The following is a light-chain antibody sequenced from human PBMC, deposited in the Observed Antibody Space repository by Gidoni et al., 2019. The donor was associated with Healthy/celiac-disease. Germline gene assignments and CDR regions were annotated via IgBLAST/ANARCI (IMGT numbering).Light chain of an antibody. V-gene: IGLV2-14*04. Sequence: GSPGQSITISCTGTSSDVGGYNYVSWYQQHPGKAPKLMIYDVSNRPSGVSNRFSGSKSGNTASLTISGLQAEDEAYYYCSSYTSSSIVFGTGTKVTVL. CDR2: DVS. CDR3: SSYTSSSIV. CDR1: SSDVGGYNY. J-gene: IGLJ1*01.